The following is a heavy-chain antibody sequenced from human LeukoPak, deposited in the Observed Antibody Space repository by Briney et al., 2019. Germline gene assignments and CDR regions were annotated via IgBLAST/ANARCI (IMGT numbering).Heavy chain of an antibody. D-gene: IGHD4-17*01. V-gene: IGHV3-30*02. J-gene: IGHJ4*02. Sequence: GGSLRLSCAASGFTFSSYGMHWVRQAPGKGLEWVAFIRYDGSNKYYADSVKGRFTISRDNSKNTLYLQMNSLRAEDTAVYYCAKTRAVRRQGFDYWGQGTLVTVSS. CDR1: GFTFSSYG. CDR3: AKTRAVRRQGFDY. CDR2: IRYDGSNK.